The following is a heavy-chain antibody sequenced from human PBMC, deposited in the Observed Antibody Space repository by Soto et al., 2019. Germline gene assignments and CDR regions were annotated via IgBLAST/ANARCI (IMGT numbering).Heavy chain of an antibody. CDR3: ARVPTHRVMRGPFDY. J-gene: IGHJ4*02. Sequence: ASVKVSCKASGYTFTGYYMHWVRQAPGQGLEWMGWINPNSGGTNYAQKFQGRVTMTRDTSISTAYMELSRLRSDDTAVYYCARVPTHRVMRGPFDYWGQGTLVTVSS. D-gene: IGHD2-21*01. V-gene: IGHV1-2*02. CDR1: GYTFTGYY. CDR2: INPNSGGT.